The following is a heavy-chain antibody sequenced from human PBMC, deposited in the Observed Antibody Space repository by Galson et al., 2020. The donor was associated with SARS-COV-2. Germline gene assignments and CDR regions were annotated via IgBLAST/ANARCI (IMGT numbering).Heavy chain of an antibody. V-gene: IGHV1-18*01. CDR3: ARDIEVADSGHSFYHYGLDV. J-gene: IGHJ6*02. D-gene: IGHD6-19*01. Sequence: GESLKISCEASGYDFMKYGISWVRQAPGVGLEWMGWISTNNGNTKYPQKFQGRVTVTTNTSSSTAYMELSSLRADDTAIYYCARDIEVADSGHSFYHYGLDVWGQGTTVTVSS. CDR1: GYDFMKYG. CDR2: ISTNNGNT.